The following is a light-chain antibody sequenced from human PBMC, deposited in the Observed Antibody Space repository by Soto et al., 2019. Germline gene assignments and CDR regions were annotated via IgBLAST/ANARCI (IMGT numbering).Light chain of an antibody. V-gene: IGLV2-23*02. J-gene: IGLJ3*02. CDR3: SSYAGGRLWV. Sequence: QSALTQPASVSGSPGQSVTISCTGTSNDIGTFNLVSWYQQHPGKAPKLIIYEVIKRPSGISTRFSASKSDNTASLTISGLQADDESDYYCSSYAGGRLWVFGGGTKLTVL. CDR2: EVI. CDR1: SNDIGTFNL.